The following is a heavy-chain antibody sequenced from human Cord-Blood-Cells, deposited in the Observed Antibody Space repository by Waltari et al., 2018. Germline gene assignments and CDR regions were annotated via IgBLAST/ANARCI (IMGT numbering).Heavy chain of an antibody. J-gene: IGHJ6*02. Sequence: EVQLVQSGAEVKKPGESLKISCKGSGYSFTSYWIGWVRQMPGKGLEWMGIIYPGDSDTRYSPSVQGQVTISADESISTAYLQWSSLKASDTAMYYCARGHWDPPYYYYGMDVWAQGTSVTVSS. V-gene: IGHV5-51*01. D-gene: IGHD7-27*01. CDR3: ARGHWDPPYYYYGMDV. CDR1: GYSFTSYW. CDR2: IYPGDSDT.